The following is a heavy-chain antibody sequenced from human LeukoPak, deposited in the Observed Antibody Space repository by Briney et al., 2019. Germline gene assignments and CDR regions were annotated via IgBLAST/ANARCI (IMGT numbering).Heavy chain of an antibody. Sequence: GGSLRLSCAASGFTFSSYWMHWVRQAPGKGLVWVSRIKSDGSSIRYADSVKGRFTTSRDNARTTLFLQMNSLRAEDTAVYYCARDLDYGGYSNFDYWGQGTLVTVSS. D-gene: IGHD4-23*01. CDR2: IKSDGSSI. CDR1: GFTFSSYW. V-gene: IGHV3-74*01. J-gene: IGHJ4*02. CDR3: ARDLDYGGYSNFDY.